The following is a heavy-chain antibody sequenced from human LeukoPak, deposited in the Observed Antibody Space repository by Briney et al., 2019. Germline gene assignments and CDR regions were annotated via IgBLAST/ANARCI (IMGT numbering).Heavy chain of an antibody. D-gene: IGHD5-12*01. CDR3: ATGPIYVDIVATMGDDAFDI. CDR1: GYSFTSYW. CDR2: IYPGYSDT. J-gene: IGHJ3*02. Sequence: GESLKISRKGSGYSFTSYWIGWVRPIPGKGLEWMGIIYPGYSDTRYSPSFQGQVTISADKSISTAYLQWSSLKASDTAMYYCATGPIYVDIVATMGDDAFDIWGQGTMVTVSS. V-gene: IGHV5-51*01.